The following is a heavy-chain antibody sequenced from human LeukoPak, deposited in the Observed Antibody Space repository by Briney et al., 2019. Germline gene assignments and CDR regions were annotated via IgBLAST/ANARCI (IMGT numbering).Heavy chain of an antibody. J-gene: IGHJ4*02. CDR3: ARDAIVRDYSNSDY. Sequence: ASVTVSFKASGYTFTDYYIHWVRQAPGQGLEGMGWINPNSGGTNYAQKFQGRVTMTRDTSISTAYMELSRLTSDDTAVYYCARDAIVRDYSNSDYWGQGTLVTVSS. V-gene: IGHV1-2*02. D-gene: IGHD4-11*01. CDR2: INPNSGGT. CDR1: GYTFTDYY.